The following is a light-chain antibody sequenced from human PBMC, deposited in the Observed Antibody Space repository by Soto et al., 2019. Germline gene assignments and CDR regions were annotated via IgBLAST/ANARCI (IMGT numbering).Light chain of an antibody. CDR1: SSDVGGYDY. CDR3: SSYAGSSNFVV. Sequence: QSALTQPPSASGSPRQSVTISCSGTSSDVGGYDYVSWYQQHPGKAPKLMIYEVSKRPSGVPDRFFGSKSGNTASLTVSGLQAEDEADYYCSSYAGSSNFVVFGGGTKLTVL. CDR2: EVS. V-gene: IGLV2-8*01. J-gene: IGLJ2*01.